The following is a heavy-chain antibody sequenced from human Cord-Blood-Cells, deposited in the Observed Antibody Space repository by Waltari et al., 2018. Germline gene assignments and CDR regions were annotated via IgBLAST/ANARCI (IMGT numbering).Heavy chain of an antibody. Sequence: EVQLVESGGGLVQPGGSLRLSCAASGFTFSSYALSWGSPAPGKGLEWVSAISGSGGSTYYADSVKGRFTISRDNSKNTLYLQMNSLRAEDTAVYYCAKLRRAAMDAFDIWGQGTMVTVSS. CDR3: AKLRRAAMDAFDI. J-gene: IGHJ3*02. CDR1: GFTFSSYA. V-gene: IGHV3-23*04. CDR2: ISGSGGST.